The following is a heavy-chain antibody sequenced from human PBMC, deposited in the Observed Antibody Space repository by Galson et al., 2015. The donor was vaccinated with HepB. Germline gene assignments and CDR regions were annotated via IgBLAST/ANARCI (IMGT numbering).Heavy chain of an antibody. CDR3: ANGYGLFDS. Sequence: SLRLSCAASGFAFDSHAMSWVRQAPGRGLEWISGITGKGDSTFYAGSVKGRFTVSRDNSNTMLYLQMNSLRAEDAGLYFCANGYGLFDSWGQGILVTVSA. J-gene: IGHJ5*01. CDR1: GFAFDSHA. CDR2: ITGKGDST. V-gene: IGHV3-23*01. D-gene: IGHD5-18*01.